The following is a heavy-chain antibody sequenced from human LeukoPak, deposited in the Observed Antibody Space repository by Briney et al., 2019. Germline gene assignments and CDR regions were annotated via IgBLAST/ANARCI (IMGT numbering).Heavy chain of an antibody. CDR3: ARGFYYDFWSGYYWGDFDY. D-gene: IGHD3-3*01. V-gene: IGHV1-46*01. Sequence: ASVKVSCKASGYTFTSYYMHWVRQAPGQGLEWMGIINPSGGSTSYAQKFQGRVTMTRDTSTSTVYMELSSLRSEDTAVYYCARGFYYDFWSGYYWGDFDYWGQGTLVTVSS. J-gene: IGHJ4*02. CDR2: INPSGGST. CDR1: GYTFTSYY.